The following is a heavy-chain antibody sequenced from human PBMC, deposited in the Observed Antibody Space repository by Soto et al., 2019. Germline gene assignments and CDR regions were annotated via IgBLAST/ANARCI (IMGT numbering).Heavy chain of an antibody. J-gene: IGHJ4*02. CDR1: GDSVSSGGSY. Sequence: QVQLQESGPGLVKPSETLSLTCTVSGDSVSSGGSYLSWIRQPPGKGLEWIGYICCSGSTEYNPSLRSRXIXSXGTSKNQLSLKLSSVTAADTAVYYCARGMDNNKVGWWGQGTLVTVSS. V-gene: IGHV4-61*08. CDR2: ICCSGST. D-gene: IGHD1-1*01. CDR3: ARGMDNNKVGW.